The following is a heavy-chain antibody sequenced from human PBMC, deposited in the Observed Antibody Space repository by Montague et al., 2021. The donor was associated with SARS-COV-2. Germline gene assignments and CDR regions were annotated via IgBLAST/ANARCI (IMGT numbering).Heavy chain of an antibody. V-gene: IGHV4-39*01. Sequence: SETLSLTCTVSGDSVKTYLYYWGWIRQPPGKGLEWIGNIYYTGTTYYNPSLKSRVTMSVDTSKNQFSLKLTSVTAADTAVYYCANADRCSSGSCYSPFDSWGQGSLVTVSS. CDR1: GDSVKTYLYY. CDR2: IYYTGTT. J-gene: IGHJ4*02. CDR3: ANADRCSSGSCYSPFDS. D-gene: IGHD2-15*01.